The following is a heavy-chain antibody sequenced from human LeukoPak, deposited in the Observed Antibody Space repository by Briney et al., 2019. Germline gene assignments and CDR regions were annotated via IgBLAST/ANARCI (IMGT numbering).Heavy chain of an antibody. D-gene: IGHD3-10*01. CDR1: GFSFSSYA. Sequence: GGSLRLSCAASGFSFSSYAMSWVRQAPGKGLEWVSTISSSGGSTNYADSVKGRFTISRDNSKNTLYLQMNSLRAEDTAVYYCAKVVRGVSVASMDVWGQGTTVTVSS. V-gene: IGHV3-23*01. J-gene: IGHJ6*02. CDR3: AKVVRGVSVASMDV. CDR2: ISSSGGST.